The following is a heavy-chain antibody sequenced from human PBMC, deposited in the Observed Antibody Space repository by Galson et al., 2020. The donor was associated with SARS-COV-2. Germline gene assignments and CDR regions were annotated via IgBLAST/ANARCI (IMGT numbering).Heavy chain of an antibody. CDR3: ARDLAVADPFDY. V-gene: IGHV3-33*08. CDR1: GFTFSNYA. D-gene: IGHD6-19*01. Sequence: GGSLRLSCAASGFTFSNYAMNWVRQAPGKGLEWVEVIWYDGSNKYYADSVKGRFTISRDNSKNTLYLQMNSLRAEDTAVYYCARDLAVADPFDYWGQGTLVTVSS. CDR2: IWYDGSNK. J-gene: IGHJ4*02.